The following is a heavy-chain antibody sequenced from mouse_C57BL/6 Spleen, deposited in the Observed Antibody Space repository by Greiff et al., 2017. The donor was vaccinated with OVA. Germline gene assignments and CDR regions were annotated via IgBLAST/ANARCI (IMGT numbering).Heavy chain of an antibody. D-gene: IGHD2-14*01. V-gene: IGHV1-82*01. CDR1: GYAFSSSW. Sequence: QVQLQQSGPELVKPGASAKISCKASGYAFSSSWMNWVKQRPGKGLEWIGRIYPGDGDTNYNGKFKGKATLTADKSSSTAYMQLSSLTSEDSAVYFCARYRGDGYDAMDYWGQGTSVTVSS. CDR2: IYPGDGDT. J-gene: IGHJ4*01. CDR3: ARYRGDGYDAMDY.